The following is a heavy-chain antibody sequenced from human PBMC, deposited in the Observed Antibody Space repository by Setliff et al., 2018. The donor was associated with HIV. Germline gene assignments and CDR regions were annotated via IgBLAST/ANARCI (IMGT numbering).Heavy chain of an antibody. J-gene: IGHJ6*02. CDR2: IDRDGSET. D-gene: IGHD3-10*01. CDR3: ARKFRPGHGVDV. V-gene: IGHV3-7*01. Sequence: PGGSLRLSCVASRFTFNDYWMSRVRQAPGKGLEWVANIDRDGSETNYVDSVKGRFTIFRDNAKSSMYLQMNSLRAEDTAIYYCARKFRPGHGVDVWGQGTTVTVSS. CDR1: RFTFNDYW.